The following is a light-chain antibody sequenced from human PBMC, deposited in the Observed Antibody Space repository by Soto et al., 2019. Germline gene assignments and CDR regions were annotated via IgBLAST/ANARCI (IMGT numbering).Light chain of an antibody. CDR1: QSISSW. J-gene: IGKJ1*01. CDR3: QQQGT. CDR2: KAS. V-gene: IGKV1-5*03. Sequence: DIQMTQSPSTLSASVGDRVTITCRASQSISSWLAWYQQKPGKAPKLLIYKASSLESGVPSRFSGSGSGTEFTLTISSLQPDDFATYYCQQQGTFGQGTKV.